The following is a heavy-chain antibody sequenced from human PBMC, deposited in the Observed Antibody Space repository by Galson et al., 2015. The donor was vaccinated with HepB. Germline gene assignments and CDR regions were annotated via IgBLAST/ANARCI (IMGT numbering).Heavy chain of an antibody. CDR3: ARDWRTGSAFDI. J-gene: IGHJ3*02. Sequence: SLRLSCAASGFTFSNAWMSWVRQAPGKGLEWVALISYDGSNRYYADSVKGRFTISRDNAKNSLYLQMNSLRAEDTAVYYCARDWRTGSAFDIWGQGTMVTVSS. CDR1: GFTFSNAW. CDR2: ISYDGSNR. V-gene: IGHV3-30*03. D-gene: IGHD3-3*01.